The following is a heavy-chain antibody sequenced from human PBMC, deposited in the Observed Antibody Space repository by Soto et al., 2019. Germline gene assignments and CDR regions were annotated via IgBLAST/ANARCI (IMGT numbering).Heavy chain of an antibody. CDR2: ISYDGSSE. CDR3: ARVTGGIAVAGNYYYYGMDV. D-gene: IGHD6-19*01. J-gene: IGHJ6*02. Sequence: QGQLVESGGGVVQPGRSLRLSCAASGFTFSSYAMHWVRQAPGKGLEWVAVISYDGSSEYYADSVKGRFTISRDNSKSTLYLQMNSLRPEDTAVFYCARVTGGIAVAGNYYYYGMDVWGQGTTVTVSS. V-gene: IGHV3-30-3*01. CDR1: GFTFSSYA.